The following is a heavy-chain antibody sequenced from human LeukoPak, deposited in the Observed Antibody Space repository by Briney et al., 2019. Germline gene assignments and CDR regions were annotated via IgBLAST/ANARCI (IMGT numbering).Heavy chain of an antibody. D-gene: IGHD2-21*01. CDR3: ARGAVIAHFDY. V-gene: IGHV1-3*01. Sequence: ASVKVSCKASGYSFTAYNIHWVRQAPGQRLEWMGWIAPGNGNTKYSHKFQGRVTLTRDTSASTAYMELSSLTSEDTAVFYCARGAVIAHFDYWGQGTLVTVSS. CDR1: GYSFTAYN. J-gene: IGHJ4*02. CDR2: IAPGNGNT.